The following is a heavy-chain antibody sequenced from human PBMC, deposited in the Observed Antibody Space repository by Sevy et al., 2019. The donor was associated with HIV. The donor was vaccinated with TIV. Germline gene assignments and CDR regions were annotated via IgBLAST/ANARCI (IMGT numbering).Heavy chain of an antibody. CDR2: ISGSGGTT. V-gene: IGHV3-23*01. Sequence: GGSLRLSCAASGFTFSSYAMSWVRQAPGKGLEWVSAISGSGGTTYYADSVKGRFTISRDNSKNTLYLQMNSLRAEDTAVYYCAKYYGDYVHRLHYWGQGTLVTVSS. CDR1: GFTFSSYA. D-gene: IGHD4-17*01. J-gene: IGHJ4*02. CDR3: AKYYGDYVHRLHY.